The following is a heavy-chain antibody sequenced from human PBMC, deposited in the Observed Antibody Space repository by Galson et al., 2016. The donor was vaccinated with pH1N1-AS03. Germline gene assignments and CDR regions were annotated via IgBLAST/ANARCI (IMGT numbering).Heavy chain of an antibody. D-gene: IGHD1-1*01. J-gene: IGHJ4*02. V-gene: IGHV3-11*01. CDR3: ARNWNYFNL. Sequence: SLRPSCAASGFTFDYFYMSWIRQAPGKGLEWISFISTAGITTHYADSVKGRFTISRDNANNSLYLEMTSLRPEDTAIYYCARNWNYFNLWGQGVLVTVSS. CDR2: ISTAGITT. CDR1: GFTFDYFY.